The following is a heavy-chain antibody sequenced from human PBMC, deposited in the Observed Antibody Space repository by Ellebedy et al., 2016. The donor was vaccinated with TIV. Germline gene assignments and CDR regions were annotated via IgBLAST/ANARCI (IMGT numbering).Heavy chain of an antibody. CDR1: GYTFTNYA. V-gene: IGHV1-3*01. Sequence: ASVKVSCXASGYTFTNYAIHWVRQAPGQRLEWMGWINGGNGNTKYSQKFQGRVTITRDTSASTVYMELSSLRSEDTAMYYCARSYYDLLTGHVRDAFDIWGQGTMVTVSS. D-gene: IGHD3-9*01. J-gene: IGHJ3*02. CDR2: INGGNGNT. CDR3: ARSYYDLLTGHVRDAFDI.